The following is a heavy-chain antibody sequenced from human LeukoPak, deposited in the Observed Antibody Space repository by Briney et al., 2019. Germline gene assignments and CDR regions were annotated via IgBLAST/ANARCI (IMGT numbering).Heavy chain of an antibody. CDR3: ARVPRWMIVAYGVFDY. CDR1: GFTFSSYS. J-gene: IGHJ4*02. V-gene: IGHV3-21*01. CDR2: ISSSSSYI. Sequence: SGGSLRLSCAASGFTFSSYSMNWVRQAPGKGLEWVSSISSSSSYIYYADSVKGRFTISRDNAKNSLYLQMNSLRAEDTAVYYCARVPRWMIVAYGVFDYWGQGTLVTVSS. D-gene: IGHD3-22*01.